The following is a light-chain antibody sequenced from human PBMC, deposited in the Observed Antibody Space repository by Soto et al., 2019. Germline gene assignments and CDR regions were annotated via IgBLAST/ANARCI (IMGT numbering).Light chain of an antibody. CDR3: SSYTSSNSFYV. CDR1: SSDVGNYNC. V-gene: IGLV2-18*02. J-gene: IGLJ1*01. CDR2: EVT. Sequence: QSALTQPPSVSGSPGQSVTISCTGTSSDVGNYNCVSWYQQPPGTAPKLMIYEVTNRPSGVPDRFSGSKSGNTASLTISGLQAEDEADYYCSSYTSSNSFYVFGTGTKLTVL.